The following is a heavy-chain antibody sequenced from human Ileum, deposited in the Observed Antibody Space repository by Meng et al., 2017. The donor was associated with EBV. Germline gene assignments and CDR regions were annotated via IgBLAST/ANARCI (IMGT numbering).Heavy chain of an antibody. D-gene: IGHD3-10*01. V-gene: IGHV4-4*02. Sequence: LPLRDSGPALVNPSGTLTPTCAVHGGSVTNHNWWAWVRQPPGKGLEWIGEIPQRGSSAYNPSLKSRVSMSIDMSKNQFSLKLTSVTAADTAVYHCLRGSGGSVWGQGTLVTVSS. CDR3: LRGSGGSV. J-gene: IGHJ1*01. CDR1: GGSVTNHNW. CDR2: IPQRGSS.